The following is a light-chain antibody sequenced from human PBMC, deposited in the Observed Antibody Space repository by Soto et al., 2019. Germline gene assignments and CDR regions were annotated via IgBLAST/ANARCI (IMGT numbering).Light chain of an antibody. J-gene: IGLJ2*01. Sequence: QSALTQPASVSGSPGQSITISCTGATSDIGSYNLVSWYQQHPGKVPKLLIFEASKRPSGVSNRFSGSKSGNTASLTISGLQAEDEADYYCTSYTSSSTDADVVFGGGTKLTVL. CDR2: EAS. CDR3: TSYTSSSTDADVV. V-gene: IGLV2-14*02. CDR1: TSDIGSYNL.